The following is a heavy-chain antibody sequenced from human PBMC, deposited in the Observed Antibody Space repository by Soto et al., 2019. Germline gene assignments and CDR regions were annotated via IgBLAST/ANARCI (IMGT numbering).Heavy chain of an antibody. Sequence: QVQLVESGGGVAQPGRSLRLSCAASGFTFSNYAMHWVRQAPGKGLEWLVVISYDGSNKYYADAVKGRFTISRDNSKNTLYLQMNSLRAEDTAVYYCARGGYGSGREVNSWGQGTLVTVSS. J-gene: IGHJ4*02. CDR2: ISYDGSNK. V-gene: IGHV3-30-3*01. CDR3: ARGGYGSGREVNS. CDR1: GFTFSNYA. D-gene: IGHD3-10*01.